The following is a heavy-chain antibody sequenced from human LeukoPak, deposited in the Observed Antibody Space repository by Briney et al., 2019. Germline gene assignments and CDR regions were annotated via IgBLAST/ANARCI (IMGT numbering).Heavy chain of an antibody. V-gene: IGHV3-33*01. CDR2: IWYDGSNK. Sequence: TGGSLRLSCAASGFTFSSYGMHWVRQAPGKGLEWVAVIWYDGSNKYYADSVKGRFTISRDNSKNTLYLQMNSLRAEDTAVYYCARSPLGVGATGVDYWGQGTLVTVSS. CDR1: GFTFSSYG. CDR3: ARSPLGVGATGVDY. D-gene: IGHD1-26*01. J-gene: IGHJ4*02.